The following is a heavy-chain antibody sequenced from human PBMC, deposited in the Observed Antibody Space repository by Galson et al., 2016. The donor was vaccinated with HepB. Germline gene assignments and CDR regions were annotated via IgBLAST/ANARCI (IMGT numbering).Heavy chain of an antibody. D-gene: IGHD6-13*01. CDR2: ISYDGSHK. V-gene: IGHV3-30*04. CDR3: AGDSGRSSWNSNFYGMDV. J-gene: IGHJ6*02. CDR1: GFTFSSHA. Sequence: SLRLSCAASGFTFSSHAMHWVRQAPGKGLEWVAVISYDGSHKYYADSAKGRFTISRDHSKNTLCMEMNSLRAEDTAVYYCAGDSGRSSWNSNFYGMDVWGQGTTVTVSS.